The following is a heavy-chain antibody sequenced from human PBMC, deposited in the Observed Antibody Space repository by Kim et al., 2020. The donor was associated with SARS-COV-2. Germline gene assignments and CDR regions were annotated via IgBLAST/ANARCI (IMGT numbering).Heavy chain of an antibody. D-gene: IGHD3-10*01. CDR3: ARNEGGLLWFGELFRNGGAFDI. Sequence: GGSLRLSCAASGFTFSSYAMHWVRQAPGKGLEWVAVISYDGSNKYYADSVKGRFTISRDNSKNTLYLQMNSLRAEDTAVYYCARNEGGLLWFGELFRNGGAFDIWGQGTMVTVSS. V-gene: IGHV3-30*04. CDR1: GFTFSSYA. J-gene: IGHJ3*02. CDR2: ISYDGSNK.